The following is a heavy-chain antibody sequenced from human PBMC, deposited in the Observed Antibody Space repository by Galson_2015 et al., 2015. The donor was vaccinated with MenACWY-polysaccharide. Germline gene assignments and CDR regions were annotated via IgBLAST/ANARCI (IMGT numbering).Heavy chain of an antibody. D-gene: IGHD1-26*01. CDR2: INAGNGNM. CDR1: GYTFTSYA. J-gene: IGHJ4*02. CDR3: ARDVSPEEGAPARGFDY. V-gene: IGHV1-3*01. Sequence: SVKVSCKASGYTFTSYAMFWVRQAPGQRLKCLGWINAGNGNMKYSQKFQGRVTITRDTSATTAYMELSSLRSEDTAVYYCARDVSPEEGAPARGFDYWGQGTLVTVSS.